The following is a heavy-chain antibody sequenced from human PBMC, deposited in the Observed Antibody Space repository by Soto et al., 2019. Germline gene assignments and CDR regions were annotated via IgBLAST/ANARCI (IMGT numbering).Heavy chain of an antibody. CDR3: RVDVADGAFDI. V-gene: IGHV3-49*04. D-gene: IGHD6-19*01. CDR2: IRSKAYGGTT. J-gene: IGHJ3*02. CDR1: GFTFGDYA. Sequence: PGGSLRLSCTASGFTFGDYAMSWVRQAPGKGLEWVGFIRSKAYGGTTEYAASVKGRFTISRDDSKSIAYLQMNSLKTEDTAVYYCRVDVADGAFDIWGQGTMVTVSS.